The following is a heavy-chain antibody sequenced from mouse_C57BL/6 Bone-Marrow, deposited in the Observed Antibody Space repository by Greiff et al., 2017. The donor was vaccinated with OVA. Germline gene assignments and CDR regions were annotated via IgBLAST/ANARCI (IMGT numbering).Heavy chain of an antibody. CDR2: IDPSDSYT. V-gene: IGHV1-59*01. J-gene: IGHJ3*01. D-gene: IGHD1-1*01. CDR3: AREAYYGSSYCWFAY. CDR1: GYTFTSYW. Sequence: QVQLQQPGAELVRPGTSVKLSCKASGYTFTSYWMHWVKQRPGQGLEWIGVIDPSDSYTNYNQKFKGKATLTVDTSSSTAYMQLSSLTSEDSAVYYVAREAYYGSSYCWFAYWGQGTLVTVSA.